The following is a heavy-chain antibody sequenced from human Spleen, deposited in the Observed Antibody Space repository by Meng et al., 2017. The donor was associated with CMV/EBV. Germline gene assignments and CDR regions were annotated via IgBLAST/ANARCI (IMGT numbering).Heavy chain of an antibody. V-gene: IGHV4-34*01. D-gene: IGHD4-17*01. J-gene: IGHJ4*02. CDR1: GGSFSGYY. CDR3: ARGPYGDYDSY. Sequence: LPCAVYGGSFSGYYWSWIRQPPGKGLEWIGEINQIVSPHYPPSLHMRVTISLDTSKNQFSLKLSSVTDADTAVYYCARGPYGDYDSYWGQGTLVTVSS. CDR2: INQIVSP.